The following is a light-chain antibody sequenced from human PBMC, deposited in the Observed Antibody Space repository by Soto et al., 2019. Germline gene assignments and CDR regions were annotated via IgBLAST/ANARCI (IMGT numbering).Light chain of an antibody. CDR3: QQYSSSPVT. J-gene: IGKJ4*01. Sequence: EIVLAQSPGTLSLSPGERATLSCRASQSVSNTYLAWYQQKPGQAPRLLIYGVSSRATGIPDRFSGSGSGTDFTLTISRLEPEEFAVYYCQQYSSSPVTFGGGTKVEIK. V-gene: IGKV3-20*01. CDR2: GVS. CDR1: QSVSNTY.